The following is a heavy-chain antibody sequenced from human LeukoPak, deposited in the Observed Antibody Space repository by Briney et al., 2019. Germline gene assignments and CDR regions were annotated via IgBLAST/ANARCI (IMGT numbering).Heavy chain of an antibody. CDR3: ARGRRGGDYVSGVGLMDV. D-gene: IGHD4-17*01. V-gene: IGHV1-8*01. J-gene: IGHJ6*02. CDR1: GSTFTSYD. Sequence: ASVKVSCKASGSTFTSYDINWVRQATGQGLEWMGWMNPNSGNTGYAQKFQGRVTMTRNTSISTAYMELSSLRSEDTAVYYCARGRRGGDYVSGVGLMDVWGQGTTVTVSS. CDR2: MNPNSGNT.